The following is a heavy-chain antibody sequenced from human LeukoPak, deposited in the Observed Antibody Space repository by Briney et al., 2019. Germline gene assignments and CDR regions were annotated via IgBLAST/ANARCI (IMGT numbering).Heavy chain of an antibody. CDR2: ISWNSGSI. V-gene: IGHV3-9*01. Sequence: PGRSLRLSYAASGFTFDDYAMHWVRQAPGKGLEWVSGISWNSGSIGYADSVKGRFTISRDNAKNSLYLQMNSLRAEDTALYYCAKGCSGGSCYLDYWGQGTLVTVSS. J-gene: IGHJ4*02. CDR3: AKGCSGGSCYLDY. CDR1: GFTFDDYA. D-gene: IGHD2-15*01.